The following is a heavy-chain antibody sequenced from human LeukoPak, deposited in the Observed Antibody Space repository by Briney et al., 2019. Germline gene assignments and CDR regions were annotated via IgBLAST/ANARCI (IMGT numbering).Heavy chain of an antibody. CDR1: GFTFSSYA. CDR3: ASPYYYDSSGSTLWDY. V-gene: IGHV3-23*01. CDR2: ISGSGGST. D-gene: IGHD3-22*01. Sequence: GGSLRLSCAASGFTFSSYAMSWVRQAPGKGLEWVSAISGSGGSTYYADSVKGRFTISRHNSKNTPYLQMNSLRAEDTAVYYCASPYYYDSSGSTLWDYWGQGTLVTVSS. J-gene: IGHJ4*02.